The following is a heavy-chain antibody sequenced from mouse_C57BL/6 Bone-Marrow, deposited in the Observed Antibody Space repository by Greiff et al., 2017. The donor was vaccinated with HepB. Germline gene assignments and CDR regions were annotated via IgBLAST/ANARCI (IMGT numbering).Heavy chain of an antibody. Sequence: EVQLQQSGAELVRPGASVKLSCTASGFNIKDDYMHWVKQRPEQGLEWIGWIDPENGDTEYASKFQGKATITADTSSNTAYLQLSSLTSEDTAVYYCTTPIYYGNSCAYWGQGTLVTVSA. CDR1: GFNIKDDY. D-gene: IGHD2-1*01. V-gene: IGHV14-4*01. CDR2: IDPENGDT. CDR3: TTPIYYGNSCAY. J-gene: IGHJ3*01.